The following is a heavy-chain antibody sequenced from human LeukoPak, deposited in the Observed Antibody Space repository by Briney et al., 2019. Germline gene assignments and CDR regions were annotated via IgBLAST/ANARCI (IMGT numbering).Heavy chain of an antibody. CDR3: ARHSSGYYPQEFDY. Sequence: SETLSLTCTVSGGSISSSSYYWGWIRQPPGKGLEWIESIYYSGSTYYNPSLKSRVTISVDTSKNQFSLKLSSVTAADTAVYYCARHSSGYYPQEFDYWGQGTLVTVSS. D-gene: IGHD3-22*01. CDR1: GGSISSSSYY. CDR2: IYYSGST. J-gene: IGHJ4*02. V-gene: IGHV4-39*01.